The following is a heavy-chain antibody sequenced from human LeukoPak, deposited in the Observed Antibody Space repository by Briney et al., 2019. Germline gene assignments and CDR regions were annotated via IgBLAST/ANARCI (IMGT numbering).Heavy chain of an antibody. Sequence: ASVQVSCKASGYTFTGYYMHWVRQAPGQGLEWMGWINPNSGGTNYAQKFQGRVTMTRDTSISTAYMELSRLRSDDTAVYYCARDPIFGVVISWFDPWGQGTLVTVSS. D-gene: IGHD3-3*01. CDR3: ARDPIFGVVISWFDP. V-gene: IGHV1-2*02. CDR1: GYTFTGYY. J-gene: IGHJ5*02. CDR2: INPNSGGT.